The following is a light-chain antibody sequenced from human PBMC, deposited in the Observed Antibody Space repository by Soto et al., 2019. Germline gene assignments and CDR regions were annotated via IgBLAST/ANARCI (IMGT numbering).Light chain of an antibody. CDR2: AAS. CDR1: QSVSSSY. V-gene: IGKV3-20*01. Sequence: EIVLTQSPGTLPLSPGERATLSCRASQSVSSSYLAWYQQKPGQAPRLLMYAASSRATGIPDRFSGSGSGTDFTLTISRLEPEDFAVYYCQQYGTSPRTFGQGTKVEVK. J-gene: IGKJ1*01. CDR3: QQYGTSPRT.